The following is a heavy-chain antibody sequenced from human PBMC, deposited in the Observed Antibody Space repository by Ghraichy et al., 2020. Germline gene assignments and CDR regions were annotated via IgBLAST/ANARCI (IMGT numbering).Heavy chain of an antibody. Sequence: GGSLRLSCAASGFTFSTYNMNWVRQAPGKGLEWVSCINSSPNYIYYADSVKGRFTISRDDAKNSLYLEMHSLRAEDTAVYYCARAAVQYDYVWGSYRSYYYNGLDVWGQGTTVTVSS. D-gene: IGHD3-16*02. J-gene: IGHJ6*02. CDR1: GFTFSTYN. V-gene: IGHV3-21*06. CDR2: INSSPNYI. CDR3: ARAAVQYDYVWGSYRSYYYNGLDV.